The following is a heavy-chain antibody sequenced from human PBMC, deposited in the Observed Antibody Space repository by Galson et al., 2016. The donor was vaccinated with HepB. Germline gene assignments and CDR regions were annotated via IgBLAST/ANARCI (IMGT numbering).Heavy chain of an antibody. CDR1: GFTFSTYA. CDR3: ARGPYSSNFYVGDY. J-gene: IGHJ4*02. V-gene: IGHV3-23*01. CDR2: ISGSGSST. Sequence: SLRLSCAASGFTFSTYAMSWVRQAPGKGLEWVSLISGSGSSTSYADSVKGRFTISRDNAKNTMYLQMKSLSAEDTAVYYCARGPYSSNFYVGDYWGQGTLVTVSS. D-gene: IGHD6-13*01.